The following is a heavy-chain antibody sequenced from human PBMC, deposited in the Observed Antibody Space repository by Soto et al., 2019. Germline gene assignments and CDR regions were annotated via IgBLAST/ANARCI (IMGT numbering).Heavy chain of an antibody. CDR1: GFTFSSYG. Sequence: GGSLRLSCAASGFTFSSYGMHWVRQAPGKGLEWVAVISYDGSNKYYADSVKGRFTISRDNSKNTLYLQMNSLRAEDTAVYYCAGDGYNNHDYWGQGTLVTVSS. CDR2: ISYDGSNK. D-gene: IGHD4-4*01. V-gene: IGHV3-30*03. J-gene: IGHJ4*02. CDR3: AGDGYNNHDY.